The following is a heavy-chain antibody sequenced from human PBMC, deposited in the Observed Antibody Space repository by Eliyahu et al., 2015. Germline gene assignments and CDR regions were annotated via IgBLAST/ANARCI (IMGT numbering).Heavy chain of an antibody. Sequence: QVQLVXSGGGVVQPGXSLRXSCAAXVFXFSSYGMHGVRXAPGKGLEWVAVISYDGSNKYYADSVKGRFTISRDNSKNTLYLQMNSLRAEDTAVYYCAKDGGLPGGMDVWGQGTTVTVSS. J-gene: IGHJ6*02. V-gene: IGHV3-30*18. CDR1: VFXFSSYG. CDR3: AKDGGLPGGMDV. CDR2: ISYDGSNK. D-gene: IGHD4-11*01.